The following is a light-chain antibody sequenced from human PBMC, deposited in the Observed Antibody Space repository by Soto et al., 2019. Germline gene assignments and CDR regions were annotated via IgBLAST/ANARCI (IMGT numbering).Light chain of an antibody. J-gene: IGKJ3*01. Sequence: EIVMTQSPATLSVSPGERATLSCRASQSVSSNLAWYQQKPGQAPRLLIYGASTRATGIPARFSGSGSGTDFTLTISSLQSEDFAVYYCQQYNNWIFTFGPGTKVDIK. CDR2: GAS. V-gene: IGKV3-15*01. CDR1: QSVSSN. CDR3: QQYNNWIFT.